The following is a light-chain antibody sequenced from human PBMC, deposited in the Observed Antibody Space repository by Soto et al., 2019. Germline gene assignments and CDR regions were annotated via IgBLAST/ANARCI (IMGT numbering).Light chain of an antibody. CDR2: GAS. CDR3: QQSNNWPPWT. J-gene: IGKJ1*01. V-gene: IGKV3-15*01. Sequence: IVMTQSPATLSVSPGERATLSCRASQSVSSNLAWYQQKPGQAPRLLIYGASTRATGIPARFSGSGSGTEFTLTISSLQSEDFAVYYCQQSNNWPPWTFGQGTKVEI. CDR1: QSVSSN.